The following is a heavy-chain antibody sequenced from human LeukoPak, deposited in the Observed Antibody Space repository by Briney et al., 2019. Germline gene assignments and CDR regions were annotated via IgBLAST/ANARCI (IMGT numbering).Heavy chain of an antibody. J-gene: IGHJ4*02. V-gene: IGHV1-8*03. CDR2: INPNSGNT. D-gene: IGHD3-10*01. Sequence: ASVKVSCKASGYTFTGYYMHWVRQAPGQGLEWMGWINPNSGNTGYAQKFQGRVTITRNTSISTAYMELSSLRSEDTAVYYCAKTGTGVDLYYFDYWGQGTLVTVSS. CDR3: AKTGTGVDLYYFDY. CDR1: GYTFTGYY.